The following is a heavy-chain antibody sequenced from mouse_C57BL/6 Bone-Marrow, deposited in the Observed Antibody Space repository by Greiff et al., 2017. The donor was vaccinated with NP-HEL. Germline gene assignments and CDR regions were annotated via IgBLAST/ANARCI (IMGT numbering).Heavy chain of an antibody. V-gene: IGHV1-69*01. CDR3: ARSGYSDYLYYFDY. J-gene: IGHJ2*01. CDR2: IDPSDSYT. CDR1: GYTFTSYW. D-gene: IGHD2-13*01. Sequence: VQLQQPGAELVMPGASVKLSCKASGYTFTSYWMHWVKQRPGQGLEWIGDIDPSDSYTNYNQKFKGKSTLTVDKSSSTAYMQLSSLTSEDSAVYYCARSGYSDYLYYFDYWGRGNTLTVSS.